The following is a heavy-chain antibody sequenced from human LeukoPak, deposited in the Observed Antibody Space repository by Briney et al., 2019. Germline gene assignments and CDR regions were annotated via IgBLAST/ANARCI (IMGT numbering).Heavy chain of an antibody. D-gene: IGHD3-16*02. Sequence: TLSLTCGISGDSIDRGGYSWSWVRQPPGRGLEWIGTISPSGITYYTASLRGRVTISKDTSQDQFSLALASVTAADTALYFCARLSYSYYFDFWGRGSLVTVSS. CDR2: ISPSGIT. V-gene: IGHV4-30-2*01. J-gene: IGHJ4*02. CDR3: ARLSYSYYFDF. CDR1: GDSIDRGGYS.